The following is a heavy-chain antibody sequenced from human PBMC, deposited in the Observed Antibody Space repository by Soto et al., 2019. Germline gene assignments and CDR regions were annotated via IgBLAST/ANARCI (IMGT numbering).Heavy chain of an antibody. CDR3: ALDLRIVPISGEGAHYYDYMAV. V-gene: IGHV1-18*01. CDR2: ISPYNGNT. J-gene: IGHJ6*03. Sequence: QVQLVQSGSEVKKPGASVRVSCKTSGYTFTSYGITWVRQAPGQGLEWMGWISPYNGNTNYVKKLLRSLTMTTDTSTTISYMELRSLKSDDPAVPYCALDLRIVPISGEGAHYYDYMAVGGKWTTVTVAS. CDR1: GYTFTSYG. D-gene: IGHD7-27*01.